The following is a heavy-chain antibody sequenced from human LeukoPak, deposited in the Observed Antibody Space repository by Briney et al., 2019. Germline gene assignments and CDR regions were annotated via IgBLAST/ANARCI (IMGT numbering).Heavy chain of an antibody. V-gene: IGHV3-23*01. Sequence: GGSLRLSCVASGFTFSTYAMSWVRQAPGKGLEWVSAISGSGGSTYYADSVKGRFTISRDNSKNTLYLQMNSLRAEDTAVYYCAKDLYGSGSYYYYYYGMDVWGQGTTVTVSS. CDR2: ISGSGGST. CDR1: GFTFSTYA. D-gene: IGHD3-10*01. J-gene: IGHJ6*02. CDR3: AKDLYGSGSYYYYYYGMDV.